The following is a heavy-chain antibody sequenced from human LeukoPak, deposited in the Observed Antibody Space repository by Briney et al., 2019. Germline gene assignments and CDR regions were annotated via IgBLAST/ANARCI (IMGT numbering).Heavy chain of an antibody. J-gene: IGHJ4*02. CDR3: AEDRSSGWYAPHLGY. CDR2: IYSGGNT. V-gene: IGHV3-53*01. D-gene: IGHD6-19*01. CDR1: GFTVTNNY. Sequence: GGSLRLSCAVSGFTVTNNYMSWVRQAPGKGLEWISVIYSGGNTYYAESVRGRFTISRDSSKNTVYLQMNSLRAEDTAVYYCAEDRSSGWYAPHLGYWGQGTLVTVSS.